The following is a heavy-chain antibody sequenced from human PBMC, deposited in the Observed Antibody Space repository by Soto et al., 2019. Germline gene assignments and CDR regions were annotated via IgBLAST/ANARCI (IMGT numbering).Heavy chain of an antibody. Sequence: QVQLVQSGAEVKKPGASVKVSCKASGYTFTSYDINWVRQATGQGLEWMGWMNPNSGNTGYAQKFQGRVTMTRNTSISKAYMELSSLRSEDTAVYYCARDRTVLVPAAPSYGMDVWGQGTTVTVSS. CDR2: MNPNSGNT. J-gene: IGHJ6*02. V-gene: IGHV1-8*01. CDR3: ARDRTVLVPAAPSYGMDV. D-gene: IGHD2-2*01. CDR1: GYTFTSYD.